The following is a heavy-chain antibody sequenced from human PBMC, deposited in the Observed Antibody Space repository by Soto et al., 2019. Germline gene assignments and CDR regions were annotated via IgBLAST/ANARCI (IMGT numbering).Heavy chain of an antibody. V-gene: IGHV3-23*01. CDR2: ISPSGDYA. Sequence: ESGGGFAQPGGSLRLSCAASGFTFSTIAMAWVRQAPGKGLEWVSSISPSGDYAYFADSVKGRFTMSRDNSKNTVYLQLDSLRVENTATYYCVKATSGGLLYYGMEVWGQGTTVTVSS. J-gene: IGHJ6*02. CDR1: GFTFSTIA. CDR3: VKATSGGLLYYGMEV. D-gene: IGHD1-26*01.